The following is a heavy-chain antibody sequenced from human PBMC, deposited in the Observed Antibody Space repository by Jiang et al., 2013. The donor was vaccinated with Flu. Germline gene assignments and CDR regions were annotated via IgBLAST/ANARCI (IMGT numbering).Heavy chain of an antibody. CDR1: GFTFSSYG. J-gene: IGHJ3*02. D-gene: IGHD5-18*01. CDR3: AKPYSGYSYGYDAFDI. Sequence: RLSCAASGFTFSSYGMHWVRQAPGKGLEWVAVISYDGSNKYYADSVKGRFTISRDNSKNTLYLQMNSLRAEDTAVYYCAKPYSGYSYGYDAFDIWGQGTMVTVSS. V-gene: IGHV3-30*18. CDR2: ISYDGSNK.